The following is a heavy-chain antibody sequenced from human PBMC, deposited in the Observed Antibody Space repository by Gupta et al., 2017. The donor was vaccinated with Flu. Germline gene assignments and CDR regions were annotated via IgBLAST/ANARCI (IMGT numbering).Heavy chain of an antibody. CDR1: GFTFSIYA. Sequence: EVQLLESGGGLIQPGGSLRLSCAASGFTFSIYAMNWVRQAPEKGLEWVSAISGSGDNIYYADSVKGRFTISRDTSKYTLYLQMNSLRAEDTAIYYCAKATYSYGTGRSFDYWGQGTLVTVSS. J-gene: IGHJ4*02. CDR3: AKATYSYGTGRSFDY. V-gene: IGHV3-23*01. CDR2: ISGSGDNI. D-gene: IGHD5-18*01.